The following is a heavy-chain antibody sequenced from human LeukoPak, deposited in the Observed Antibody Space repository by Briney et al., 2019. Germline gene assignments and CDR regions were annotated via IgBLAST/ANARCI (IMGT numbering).Heavy chain of an antibody. CDR1: GYTFTSYG. V-gene: IGHV1-2*02. CDR2: INPYSGAI. D-gene: IGHD2-2*01. CDR3: ARDPKSQLLLDY. J-gene: IGHJ4*02. Sequence: ASVKVSSKASGYTFTSYGISRVRQAPGQGLEWMGWINPYSGAINYAQKFQGRVTLTRDTSISTAYMELSRLTSGDTAVYYCARDPKSQLLLDYWGEGRLVTVSS.